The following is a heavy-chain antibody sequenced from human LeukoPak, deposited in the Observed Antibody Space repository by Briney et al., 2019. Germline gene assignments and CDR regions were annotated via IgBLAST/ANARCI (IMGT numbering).Heavy chain of an antibody. D-gene: IGHD3-10*01. CDR3: ARDSYYGSGRRAFDI. J-gene: IGHJ3*02. CDR2: IYTSGST. CDR1: GGSISSYY. V-gene: IGHV4-4*07. Sequence: SETLSLTCTVSGGSISSYYWSWIRQPAGKGLEWIGRIYTSGSTNYNPSLKSRVTMSVDTSKNQFSLKLSSVTAADTAVYYCARDSYYGSGRRAFDIWGQGTMVTVSS.